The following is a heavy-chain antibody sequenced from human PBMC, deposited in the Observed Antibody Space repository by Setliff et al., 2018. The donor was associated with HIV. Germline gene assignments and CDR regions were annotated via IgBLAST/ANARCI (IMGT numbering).Heavy chain of an antibody. CDR1: GGSISSHY. V-gene: IGHV4-59*11. Sequence: SETLSLTCTVSGGSISSHYWSWIRQPPGKELEWIGSIYYSGSTNYNPSLKSRVTISVDTSKNQFSLKLSSVTAADTAVYYCARDSSPFKYYNFWSGYYTNEPVDFDIWGQGTMVTV. D-gene: IGHD3-3*01. J-gene: IGHJ3*02. CDR2: IYYSGST. CDR3: ARDSSPFKYYNFWSGYYTNEPVDFDI.